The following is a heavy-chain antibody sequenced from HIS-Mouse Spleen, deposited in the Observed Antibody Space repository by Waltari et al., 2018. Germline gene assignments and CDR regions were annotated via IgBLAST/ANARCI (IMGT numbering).Heavy chain of an antibody. J-gene: IGHJ4*02. D-gene: IGHD6-19*01. CDR2: ISYDGSNK. CDR1: GFTFSSYG. CDR3: AKASSGWLDY. Sequence: QVQLVESGGGVVQPGRSLRPSCAASGFTFSSYGRPWVRQAPGKGLEWVAVISYDGSNKYYADSVKGRFTISRDNSKNTLYLQMNSLRAEDTAVYYCAKASSGWLDYWGQGTLVTVSS. V-gene: IGHV3-30*18.